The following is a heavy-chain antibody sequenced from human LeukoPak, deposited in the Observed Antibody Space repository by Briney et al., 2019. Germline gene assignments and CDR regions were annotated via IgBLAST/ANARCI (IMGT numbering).Heavy chain of an antibody. Sequence: SETLSLTCTVSGGSISSYYWSWIRQPPGKGLEWIGEINHSGSTNYNPSLKSRVTISVDTSKNQFSLKLSSVTAADTAVYYCARGRNRGYSYGYSYYFDYWGQGTLVTVSS. J-gene: IGHJ4*02. V-gene: IGHV4-34*01. CDR2: INHSGST. D-gene: IGHD5-18*01. CDR3: ARGRNRGYSYGYSYYFDY. CDR1: GGSISSYY.